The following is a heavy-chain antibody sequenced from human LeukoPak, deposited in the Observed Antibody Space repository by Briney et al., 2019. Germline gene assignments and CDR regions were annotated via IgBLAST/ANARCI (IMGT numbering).Heavy chain of an antibody. D-gene: IGHD6-19*01. V-gene: IGHV1-8*01. J-gene: IGHJ4*02. Sequence: ASVKVSCTASGYTFTSYDINWVRQATGQGLEWMGWMNPNSGNTGYAQKFQGRVTMTRNTSMSTAYMELSSLRSEDTAVYYCARAVAGHGIPDDYWGQGTLVTVSS. CDR3: ARAVAGHGIPDDY. CDR1: GYTFTSYD. CDR2: MNPNSGNT.